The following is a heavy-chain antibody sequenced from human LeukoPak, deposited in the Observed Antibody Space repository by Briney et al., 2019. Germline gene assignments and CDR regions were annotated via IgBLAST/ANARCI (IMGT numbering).Heavy chain of an antibody. J-gene: IGHJ4*02. V-gene: IGHV3-7*01. CDR1: GFTFSSYW. CDR2: IKHNGDEL. D-gene: IGHD6-25*01. CDR3: ATDGYSSARDY. Sequence: PGGSLRLSCAASGFTFSSYWMTWVRQAPGKGLEWVANIKHNGDELNYVDSVRGRFTISRDNAKNLLYLQMSNLRAEDTAVYYCATDGYSSARDYWGQGTLVTVSS.